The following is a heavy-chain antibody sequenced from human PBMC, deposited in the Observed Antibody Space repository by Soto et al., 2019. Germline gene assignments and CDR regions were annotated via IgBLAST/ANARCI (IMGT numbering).Heavy chain of an antibody. D-gene: IGHD3-3*01. CDR2: IYYSGST. J-gene: IGHJ2*01. V-gene: IGHV4-30-4*01. CDR1: GGSISSGDYY. CDR3: ARGVTIFGPSFDL. Sequence: LSLTCTVSGGSISSGDYYWSWIRQPPGKGLEWIGYIYYSGSTYYNPSLKSRVTISVDTSKNQFSLKLSSVTAADTAVYYCARGVTIFGPSFDLWGRGTLVTVSS.